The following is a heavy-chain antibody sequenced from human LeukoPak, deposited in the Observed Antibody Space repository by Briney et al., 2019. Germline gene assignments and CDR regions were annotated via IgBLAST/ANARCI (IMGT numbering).Heavy chain of an antibody. Sequence: SETLSLTCTVPGGSISRYYWGWIRQPPGKGLEWIGSIYYSGSTDYNPSLKSRVTISVDTSRNQFSLKLSSVTAADTAVYYCASMTTVTSNSNYYYGMDVWGRGTTVTVSS. CDR1: GGSISRYY. CDR2: IYYSGST. CDR3: ASMTTVTSNSNYYYGMDV. D-gene: IGHD4-17*01. J-gene: IGHJ6*02. V-gene: IGHV4-39*01.